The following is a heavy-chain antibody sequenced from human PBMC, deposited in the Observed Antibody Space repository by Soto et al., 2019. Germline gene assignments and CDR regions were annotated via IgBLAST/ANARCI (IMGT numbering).Heavy chain of an antibody. J-gene: IGHJ6*02. D-gene: IGHD3-3*01. Sequence: GGSLRLCCAASGFTFSSYAMHWVRQAPGKGLEWVAVISYDGSNKYYADSVKGRFTISRDNSKNTLYLQMNSLRAEDTAVYYCARDTSRYDFWSGSYGMDVWGQGTTVTVSS. CDR3: ARDTSRYDFWSGSYGMDV. CDR2: ISYDGSNK. CDR1: GFTFSSYA. V-gene: IGHV3-30-3*01.